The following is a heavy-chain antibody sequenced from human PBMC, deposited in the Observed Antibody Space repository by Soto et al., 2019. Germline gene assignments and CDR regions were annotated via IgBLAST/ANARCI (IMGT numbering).Heavy chain of an antibody. V-gene: IGHV1-69*01. D-gene: IGHD2-8*01. Sequence: QVQLVQSGAEVQKPGSSVKVSCKASGGTFSSYAISWVRQAPGQGLEWMGGIIPIFGTANYAQKFQGRVTITADESTSTAYMELSSLRSEDTAVYYCARDCTNGVCYSYYYYGMDVWGQGTTVTVSS. CDR2: IIPIFGTA. CDR3: ARDCTNGVCYSYYYYGMDV. CDR1: GGTFSSYA. J-gene: IGHJ6*02.